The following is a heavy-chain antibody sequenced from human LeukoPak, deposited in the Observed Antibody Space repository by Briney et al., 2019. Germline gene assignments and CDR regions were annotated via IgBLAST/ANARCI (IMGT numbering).Heavy chain of an antibody. CDR3: ARARKVIAAAAHYFDY. CDR1: GGTFSSYA. Sequence: ASVKVSCKASGGTFSSYAISWVRQAPGQGLEWMGRIIPILGIANYAQKFQGRVTITADKSTSTAYMELSSLRSEDTAVYYCARARKVIAAAAHYFDYWGQGTLVTVSS. V-gene: IGHV1-69*04. J-gene: IGHJ4*02. CDR2: IIPILGIA. D-gene: IGHD6-13*01.